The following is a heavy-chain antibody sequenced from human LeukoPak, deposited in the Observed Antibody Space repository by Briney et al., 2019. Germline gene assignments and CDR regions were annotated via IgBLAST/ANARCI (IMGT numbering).Heavy chain of an antibody. J-gene: IGHJ4*02. V-gene: IGHV3-53*01. D-gene: IGHD5-18*01. Sequence: GSLRLSCAVSGFTVSSNYMSWVRQAPGKGLEWISVIFRGGNTYYADSVRGRFTISRDNSKNTLYLQMNSLRAEDTAVYYCARRGYTYGCDYWGQGTLVAVSS. CDR1: GFTVSSNY. CDR3: ARRGYTYGCDY. CDR2: IFRGGNT.